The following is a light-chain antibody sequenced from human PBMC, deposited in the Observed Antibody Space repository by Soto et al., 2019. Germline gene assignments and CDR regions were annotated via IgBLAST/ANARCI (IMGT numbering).Light chain of an antibody. Sequence: QSVLTQPASVSGSPGQSITISCTGTTSDVGDYDYVSWYQQHPGKAPKLMIYDVSNRTSGVSDRFSGSKSGNSASLTISGLQAEDEAEYYCNSYTSSSTRVFGGGTKLTVL. CDR3: NSYTSSSTRV. CDR1: TSDVGDYDY. V-gene: IGLV2-14*01. J-gene: IGLJ2*01. CDR2: DVS.